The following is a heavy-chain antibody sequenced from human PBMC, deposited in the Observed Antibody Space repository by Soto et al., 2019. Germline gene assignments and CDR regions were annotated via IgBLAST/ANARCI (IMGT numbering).Heavy chain of an antibody. Sequence: QVHLVQSGAEVKKPGASVKVSCKASGYTFTSYGITWVRQAPGQGREWMGWISAHNGNTDYAQKLQGRVIVTRDTSTSTAYVELRSLRSDDTAVYYCARGMYGDYWGQGDVVTVSS. CDR1: GYTFTSYG. D-gene: IGHD2-8*01. CDR2: ISAHNGNT. V-gene: IGHV1-18*01. CDR3: ARGMYGDY. J-gene: IGHJ4*02.